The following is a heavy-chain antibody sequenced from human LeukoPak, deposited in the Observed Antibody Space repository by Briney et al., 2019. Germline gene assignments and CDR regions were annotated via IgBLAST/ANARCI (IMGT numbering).Heavy chain of an antibody. V-gene: IGHV4-34*01. Sequence: SETLSLTCAVYGGSFSGYYWSWIRQPPGKGLEWIGEINHSGSTNYNPSLKSRVTISVDTSKNQFSLKLSSVTAADTAVYYCARLEPNLYCSGGSCYEDYWGQGTLVTVSS. J-gene: IGHJ4*02. D-gene: IGHD2-15*01. CDR2: INHSGST. CDR1: GGSFSGYY. CDR3: ARLEPNLYCSGGSCYEDY.